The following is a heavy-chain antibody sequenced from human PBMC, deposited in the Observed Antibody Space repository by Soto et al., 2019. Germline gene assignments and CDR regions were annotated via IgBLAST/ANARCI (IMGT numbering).Heavy chain of an antibody. CDR3: ARVQDIMIFGVVIPGYFDY. Sequence: PGGSLRLSCAVSGFTVSSNYMSWVRQAPGKGLEWVSVIYSGGSTYYADSVKGRFTISRDNSKNTLYLQMNSLRAEDTAVYYCARVQDIMIFGVVIPGYFDYCGQGSLVPVSA. V-gene: IGHV3-53*01. J-gene: IGHJ4*02. CDR1: GFTVSSNY. CDR2: IYSGGST. D-gene: IGHD3-3*01.